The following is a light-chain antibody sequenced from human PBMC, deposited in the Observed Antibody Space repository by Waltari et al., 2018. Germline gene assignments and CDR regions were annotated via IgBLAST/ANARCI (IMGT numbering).Light chain of an antibody. CDR3: QRYGSFPWT. J-gene: IGKJ1*01. V-gene: IGKV1-5*03. CDR1: QSVSSR. Sequence: DIQMAQSPSTLSASVGDRVTITCRASQSVSSRLAWYQQKPGKAPNLLIYKASALETGVPSRFSGSGSATEFTLTISGLQPDDFATYFCQRYGSFPWTFGQGTKVEIK. CDR2: KAS.